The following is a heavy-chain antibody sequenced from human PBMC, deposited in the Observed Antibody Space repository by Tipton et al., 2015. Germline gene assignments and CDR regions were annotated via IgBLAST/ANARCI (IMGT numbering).Heavy chain of an antibody. J-gene: IGHJ4*02. CDR3: ARLVGYYFDY. D-gene: IGHD2-2*01. CDR2: IYYGGST. V-gene: IGHV4-39*01. CDR1: GGSISSGSYY. Sequence: TLSLTCTVSGGSISSGSYYWNWIRQHPAKGLEWIGYIYYGGSTYYNPSLKSRVTISVDTSKNQFSLKLSSVTAADTAVYYCARLVGYYFDYWGQGTLVTVSS.